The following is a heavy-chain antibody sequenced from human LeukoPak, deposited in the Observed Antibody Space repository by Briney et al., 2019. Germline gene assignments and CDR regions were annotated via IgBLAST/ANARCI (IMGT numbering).Heavy chain of an antibody. CDR1: GFTFSSYW. D-gene: IGHD3-16*01. CDR2: INHNGNVN. Sequence: GGSLRLSCAAFGFTFSSYWMNWARQAPGKGLEWVAGINHNGNVNYYVDSVKGRFTISRDNAKNSLYLQMNNLRAEDTAVYFCARGGGLDVWGQGATVTVSS. CDR3: ARGGGLDV. J-gene: IGHJ6*02. V-gene: IGHV3-7*03.